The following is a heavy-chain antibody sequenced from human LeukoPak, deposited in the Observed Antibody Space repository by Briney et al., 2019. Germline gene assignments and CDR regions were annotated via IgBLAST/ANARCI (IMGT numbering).Heavy chain of an antibody. J-gene: IGHJ1*01. D-gene: IGHD6-19*01. Sequence: GASVKVSCKASGYTFTSYDINWVRQATGQGLEWMGWMNPNSGNTGYAQKFQGRVTMTRDTSISTAYMELSRLRSDDTAVYYCARMGVTVAGTISRKYFQHWGQGTLVTVSS. CDR3: ARMGVTVAGTISRKYFQH. CDR2: MNPNSGNT. V-gene: IGHV1-8*01. CDR1: GYTFTSYD.